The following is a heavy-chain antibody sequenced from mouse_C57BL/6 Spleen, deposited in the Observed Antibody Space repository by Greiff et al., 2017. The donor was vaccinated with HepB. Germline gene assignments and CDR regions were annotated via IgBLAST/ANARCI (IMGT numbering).Heavy chain of an antibody. Sequence: QVQLQQSGAELVRPGASVTLSCKASGYKFTDYEMHWVKQTPVHGLEWIGAIDPETGGTAYNQKFKGKAILTADKSSSTAYMELRSLTSEDSAVYYCTREVYNCEGYYAIDYWGQGTSVTVSS. D-gene: IGHD2-12*01. J-gene: IGHJ4*01. CDR2: IDPETGGT. V-gene: IGHV1-15*01. CDR3: TREVYNCEGYYAIDY. CDR1: GYKFTDYE.